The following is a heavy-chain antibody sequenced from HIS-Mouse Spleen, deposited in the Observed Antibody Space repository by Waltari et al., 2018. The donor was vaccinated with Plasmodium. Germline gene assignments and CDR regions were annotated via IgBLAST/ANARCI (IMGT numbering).Heavy chain of an antibody. V-gene: IGHV4-59*08. J-gene: IGHJ4*02. CDR2: IYYSGST. CDR3: ARLRYSYGYFDY. CDR1: GSSISNYY. D-gene: IGHD5-18*01. Sequence: QVQLQESGPGLVKPSETLSLTCTVSGSSISNYYWIWIRQPPGTGLEWIGYIYYSGSTNYNPSLKSRVTISVDTSKNQFSLKLSSVTAADTAVYYCARLRYSYGYFDYWGQGTLVTVSS.